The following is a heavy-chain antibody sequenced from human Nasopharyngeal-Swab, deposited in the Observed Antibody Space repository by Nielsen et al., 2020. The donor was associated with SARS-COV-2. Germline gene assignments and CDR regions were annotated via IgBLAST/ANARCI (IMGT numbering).Heavy chain of an antibody. CDR2: IYPGDSDT. V-gene: IGHV5-51*01. CDR3: ARRDGYIYGNSLDY. D-gene: IGHD5-24*01. Sequence: VRQMPGKGLEWMGIIYPGDSDTRYSPSFQGQVTISADKSISTAYLQWSSLKASDTAMYYCARRDGYIYGNSLDYWGQGTLVTVSS. J-gene: IGHJ4*02.